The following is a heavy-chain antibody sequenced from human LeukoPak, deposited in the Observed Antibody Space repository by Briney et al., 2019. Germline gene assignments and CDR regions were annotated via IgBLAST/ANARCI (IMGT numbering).Heavy chain of an antibody. V-gene: IGHV4-61*02. Sequence: SETLSLTCTVSGGSISSGSYYWSWIRQPAGKGLEWIGRIYTSGSTNYNPSLKSRVTISVDTSKNQFSLKLSSVTAADTAVYYCARVSDHSSSWYFESGASYMDVWGKGTTVTVSS. J-gene: IGHJ6*03. D-gene: IGHD6-13*01. CDR2: IYTSGST. CDR1: GGSISSGSYY. CDR3: ARVSDHSSSWYFESGASYMDV.